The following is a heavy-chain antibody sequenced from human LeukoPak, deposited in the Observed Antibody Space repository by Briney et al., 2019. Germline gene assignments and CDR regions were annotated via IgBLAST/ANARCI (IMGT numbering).Heavy chain of an antibody. CDR1: GGTFSSYA. D-gene: IGHD5-18*01. Sequence: ASVKVSCKASGGTFSSYAISWVRQAPGQGLEWMGRIIPILGIANYAQKFQGRVTMTADKSTSTAYMELSSLRSEDTAVYYCARVLDTAMVTGAFDIWGQGTMVTVSS. J-gene: IGHJ3*02. V-gene: IGHV1-69*04. CDR3: ARVLDTAMVTGAFDI. CDR2: IIPILGIA.